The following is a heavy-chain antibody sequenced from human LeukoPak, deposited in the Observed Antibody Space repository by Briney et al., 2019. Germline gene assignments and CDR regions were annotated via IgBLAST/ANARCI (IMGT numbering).Heavy chain of an antibody. CDR1: GFTFSSYN. V-gene: IGHV3-48*01. CDR2: ISSSSSTI. J-gene: IGHJ4*02. Sequence: GGSLRLSCAASGFTFSSYNMNWVRLAPGQGLEWVSYISSSSSTIYYTDSVKGRFTISRDNAKNSLYLQMNSLRAEDTAVYYCARNPIDYWGQGTLVTVSS. CDR3: ARNPIDY.